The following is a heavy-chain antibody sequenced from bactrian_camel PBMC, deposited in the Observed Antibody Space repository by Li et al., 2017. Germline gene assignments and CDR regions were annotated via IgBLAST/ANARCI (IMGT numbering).Heavy chain of an antibody. CDR3: AADRVWRPYPLSSRGYTY. J-gene: IGHJ4*01. CDR2: ISSRDGST. Sequence: VQLVESGGGLVQPGGSLRLSCAASGFTFSTYAMTWVRQAPGKEREGVAAISSRDGSTTYADSVKGRFTISQDNAKMTVYLQMNSLKLEDTAMYYCAADRVWRPYPLSSRGYTYWGQGTQVTVS. V-gene: IGHV3S40*01. CDR1: GFTFSTYA. D-gene: IGHD3*01.